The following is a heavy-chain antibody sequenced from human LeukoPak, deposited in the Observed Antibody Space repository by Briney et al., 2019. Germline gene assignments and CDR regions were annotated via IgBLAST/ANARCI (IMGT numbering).Heavy chain of an antibody. V-gene: IGHV1-69*05. J-gene: IGHJ5*02. CDR1: GGTFRSYA. CDR3: ARASLSSGYSNALEDWFDP. CDR2: IIPIFGTA. Sequence: SVKVSCKASGGTFRSYAISWARQAPGQGLEWMGRIIPIFGTANYAQKFQGRVTITTDESTSTAYMELSSLRSEDTAVYYCARASLSSGYSNALEDWFDPWGQGTLVTVSS. D-gene: IGHD3-22*01.